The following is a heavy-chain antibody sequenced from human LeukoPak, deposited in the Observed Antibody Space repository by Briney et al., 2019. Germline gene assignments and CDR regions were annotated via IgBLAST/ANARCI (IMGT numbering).Heavy chain of an antibody. CDR1: GFTFSNYW. V-gene: IGHV3-7*01. CDR3: ARERTSGTSFYYYYYMDV. Sequence: GGSLRLSCAASGFTFSNYWMSWVRQAPGKGLEWVANIKEDGSEKYYVVSVKGRFTISRDNTKNSLYLQMNSLRAEDTAVYYCARERTSGTSFYYYYYMDVWGKGTTVTVSS. J-gene: IGHJ6*03. D-gene: IGHD2-2*01. CDR2: IKEDGSEK.